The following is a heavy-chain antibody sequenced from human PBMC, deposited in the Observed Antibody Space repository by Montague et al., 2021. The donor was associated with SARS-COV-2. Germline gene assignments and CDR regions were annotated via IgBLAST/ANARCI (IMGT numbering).Heavy chain of an antibody. CDR2: IYYNGNT. CDR3: ARLGLLPYYFDV. D-gene: IGHD3/OR15-3a*01. Sequence: SETLSLTCTVSHFSITSHYWSWIRQPPGKGLEWIGNIYYNGNTNYNSSLKSRVTMSADTSKNQFSLRVTSVTAADTAMYYCARLGLLPYYFDVWGRGALVTVSS. V-gene: IGHV4-59*08. CDR1: HFSITSHY. J-gene: IGHJ2*01.